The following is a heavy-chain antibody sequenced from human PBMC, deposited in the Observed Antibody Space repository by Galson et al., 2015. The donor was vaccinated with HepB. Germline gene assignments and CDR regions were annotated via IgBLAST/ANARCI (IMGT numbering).Heavy chain of an antibody. CDR2: TGTGHHK. V-gene: IGHV3-69-1*01. CDR3: ARDYASWSRDY. J-gene: IGHJ4*02. Sequence: SLILSCAASGFTFSHYGITCVRQAPWNPLEWVSTTGTGHHKFPPDPLKGRFPISRDNDKNSVYLQMTGLSAGDTAVYYCARDYASWSRDYWGQGTLVTVSS. CDR1: GFTFSHYG. D-gene: IGHD6-13*01.